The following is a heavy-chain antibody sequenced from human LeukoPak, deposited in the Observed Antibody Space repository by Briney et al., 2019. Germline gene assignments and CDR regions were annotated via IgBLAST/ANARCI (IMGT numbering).Heavy chain of an antibody. V-gene: IGHV3-23*01. Sequence: PGGSLRLSCAASGFTFHSYAMTWVRQAPGKGLEWVSTISGSGGTTYYADSLKGRFTISRDNSKSTLYLRMNSLRAEDTAIYYCVKGALRGYSAPGVFDIWGQGTKVTVSS. J-gene: IGHJ3*02. CDR3: VKGALRGYSAPGVFDI. CDR2: ISGSGGTT. D-gene: IGHD6-13*01. CDR1: GFTFHSYA.